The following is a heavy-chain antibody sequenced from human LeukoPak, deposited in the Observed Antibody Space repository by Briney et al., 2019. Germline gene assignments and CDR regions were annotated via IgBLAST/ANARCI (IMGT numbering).Heavy chain of an antibody. CDR2: IYYSGST. V-gene: IGHV4-31*03. Sequence: PSETLSLTCTVSGGSISSGGYYWSWIRQHPGKGLEWIGYIYYSGSTYYNPSLKSRVTISVDTSKNQFSLKLSSVTAADTAVYYCARVGCSTSCPNWFDPWGQETLVTVSS. J-gene: IGHJ5*02. D-gene: IGHD2-2*01. CDR1: GGSISSGGYY. CDR3: ARVGCSTSCPNWFDP.